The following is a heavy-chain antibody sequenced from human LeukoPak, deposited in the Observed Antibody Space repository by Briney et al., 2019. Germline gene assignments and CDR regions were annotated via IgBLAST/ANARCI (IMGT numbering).Heavy chain of an antibody. CDR3: ARDLGTSYSGSYQGYFDY. CDR2: ISAYNGNT. V-gene: IGHV1-18*01. J-gene: IGHJ4*02. Sequence: ASVKVSCKASGGTFSSYAISWVRQAPGQGLEWMGWISAYNGNTNYAQKLQGRVTMTTDTSTSTAHMELRSLRSDDTAVYYCARDLGTSYSGSYQGYFDYWGQGTLVTVSS. D-gene: IGHD1-26*01. CDR1: GGTFSSYA.